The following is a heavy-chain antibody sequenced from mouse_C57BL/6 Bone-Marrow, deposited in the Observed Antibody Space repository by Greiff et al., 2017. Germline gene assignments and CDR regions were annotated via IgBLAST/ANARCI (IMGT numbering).Heavy chain of an antibody. CDR2: IDPSDSYT. CDR1: GYTFTSYW. V-gene: IGHV1-59*01. Sequence: VQLQESGAELVRPGTSVKLSCKASGYTFTSYWMHWVKQRPGQGLEWIGVIDPSDSYTNYNQKFKGKATLTVDTSSSTAYMQLSSLTSEDSAVYYCARRDGYYWFAYWGQGTGHCLC. D-gene: IGHD2-3*01. CDR3: ARRDGYYWFAY. J-gene: IGHJ3*01.